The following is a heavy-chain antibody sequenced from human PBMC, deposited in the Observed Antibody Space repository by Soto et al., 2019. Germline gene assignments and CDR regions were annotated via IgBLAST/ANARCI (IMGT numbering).Heavy chain of an antibody. CDR3: AKERVRFLDA. CDR1: GFSFDDFA. Sequence: QLVASGGGLVQPGGSLRLSCVASGFSFDDFAMHWVRQAPGKGLEWISGITWNSVSTDYANSVKGRFTVSRDNAKNSLHRQMSSLTTEDTALYFCAKERVRFLDAWGQGTLVTVSS. D-gene: IGHD3-3*01. CDR2: ITWNSVST. V-gene: IGHV3-9*01. J-gene: IGHJ5*02.